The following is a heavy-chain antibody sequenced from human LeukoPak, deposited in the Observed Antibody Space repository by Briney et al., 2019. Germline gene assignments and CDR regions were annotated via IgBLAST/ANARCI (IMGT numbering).Heavy chain of an antibody. J-gene: IGHJ4*02. CDR3: ARDQEDSGSYYDPNYYFDY. Sequence: ASVKVSCKASGYTFTSYGISWVRQAPGQGLEWMGWISAYNGNTNYAQKLQGRVTMTTDTSTSTAYMELRSLRSDDTAVYYCARDQEDSGSYYDPNYYFDYWGQGTLVTVSS. CDR2: ISAYNGNT. V-gene: IGHV1-18*01. CDR1: GYTFTSYG. D-gene: IGHD1-26*01.